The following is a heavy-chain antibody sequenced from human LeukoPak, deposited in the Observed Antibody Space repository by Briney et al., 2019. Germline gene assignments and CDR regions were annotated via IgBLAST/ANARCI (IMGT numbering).Heavy chain of an antibody. D-gene: IGHD1-26*01. J-gene: IGHJ3*02. V-gene: IGHV3-23*01. Sequence: QAGGSLRLSCAAPGFTFINYAMSWGPKAPGKGREWVALISGITTNTYYADSVKGRCTISRDNSKNTLDLQMNSLRAEDTAGYYCAKHLLVGGTRGAYAFDIWGRGTMVTVSS. CDR1: GFTFINYA. CDR3: AKHLLVGGTRGAYAFDI. CDR2: ISGITTNT.